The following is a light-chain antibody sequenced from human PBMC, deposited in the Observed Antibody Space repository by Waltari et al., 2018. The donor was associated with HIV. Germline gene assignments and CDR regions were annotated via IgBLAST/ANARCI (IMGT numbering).Light chain of an antibody. CDR1: NRHNTYA. V-gene: IGLV4-69*01. Sequence: LNRPLTNRHNTYAIAWHQQQPEKGPRYLMRLHADGRHTKGDEIPDRFSGSSSGAERYLTISSLQSEDEADYYCQTWGTGIRVFGGGTKLTVL. CDR3: QTWGTGIRV. J-gene: IGLJ3*02. CDR2: LHADGRH.